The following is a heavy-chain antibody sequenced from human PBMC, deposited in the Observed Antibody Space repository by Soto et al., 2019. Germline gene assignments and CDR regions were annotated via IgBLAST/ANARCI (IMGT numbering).Heavy chain of an antibody. D-gene: IGHD3-22*01. CDR2: ISSSSSTI. V-gene: IGHV3-48*02. Sequence: GGSLRLSCAASGFTFSSYSMNWVRQAPGKGLEWVSNISSSSSTIYYADSVKGRFTISRDNAKNSLYLQMNSLRDEDTAVYYCARDPYYDSSGYYFDPWGQGTLVTVSS. J-gene: IGHJ5*02. CDR3: ARDPYYDSSGYYFDP. CDR1: GFTFSSYS.